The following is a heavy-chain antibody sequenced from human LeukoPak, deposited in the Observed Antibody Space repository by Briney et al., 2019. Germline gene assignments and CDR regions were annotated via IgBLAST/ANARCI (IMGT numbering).Heavy chain of an antibody. D-gene: IGHD3-3*01. Sequence: GASVKVPCKASGYTFTSYYMHWVRQAPGQGLEWMGIINPSGGSTSYEQKFQGRVTMTRDTSTSTVYMELSSLRSEDTAVYYCARDLLIEGVVIIPLDIWGQGTMVTVSS. CDR3: ARDLLIEGVVIIPLDI. CDR1: GYTFTSYY. J-gene: IGHJ3*02. V-gene: IGHV1-46*01. CDR2: INPSGGST.